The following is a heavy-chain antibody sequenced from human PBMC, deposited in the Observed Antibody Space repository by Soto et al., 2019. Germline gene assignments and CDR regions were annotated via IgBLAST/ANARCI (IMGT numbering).Heavy chain of an antibody. CDR1: GASLSGYD. V-gene: IGHV4-34*01. D-gene: IGHD2-2*01. CDR2: IKQSGGT. Sequence: PSETLSLTCAVYGASLSGYDWSWIRQPPGKGLEWIGEIKQSGGTNYNPSLKSRVTISMDTSKNQFSLRLKSVTAADTARYYCARDPYANPFDVWGRGTMVTVSS. CDR3: ARDPYANPFDV. J-gene: IGHJ3*01.